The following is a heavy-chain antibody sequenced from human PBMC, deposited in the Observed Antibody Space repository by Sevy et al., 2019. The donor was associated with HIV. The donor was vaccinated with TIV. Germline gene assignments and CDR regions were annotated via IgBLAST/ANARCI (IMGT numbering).Heavy chain of an antibody. CDR1: GFTFSDFG. J-gene: IGHJ4*02. D-gene: IGHD3-10*02. CDR2: IWNDGSNK. Sequence: GGSLRLSCAASGFTFSDFGMQWVRQAPGKGLQWVAVIWNDGSNKYYADSVKGRFTTSRDNSSNTLYLQMNSLRAEDTAVYYSGSDVRGEGIRPGDLDFWGQGTLVTVSS. CDR3: GSDVRGEGIRPGDLDF. V-gene: IGHV3-33*01.